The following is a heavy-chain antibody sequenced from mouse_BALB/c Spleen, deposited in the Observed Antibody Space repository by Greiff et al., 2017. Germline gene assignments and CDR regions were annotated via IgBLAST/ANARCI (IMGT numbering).Heavy chain of an antibody. CDR2: ISDGGSYT. V-gene: IGHV5-4*02. J-gene: IGHJ3*01. CDR1: GFTFSDYY. CDR3: AREYGYGNFPWFAY. D-gene: IGHD2-10*02. Sequence: EVQGVESGGGLVKPGGSLKLSCAASGFTFSDYYMYWVRQTPEKRLEWVATISDGGSYTYYPDSVKGRFTISRDNAKNNLYLQMSSLKSEDTAMYYCAREYGYGNFPWFAYWGQGTLVTVSA.